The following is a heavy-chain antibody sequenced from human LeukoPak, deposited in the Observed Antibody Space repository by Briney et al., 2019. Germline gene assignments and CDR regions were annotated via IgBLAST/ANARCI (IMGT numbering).Heavy chain of an antibody. Sequence: GGSLRLSCTASGFTFSNYRMNWVRQAPGKGLEWISYINTSNSTIYYANSVKGRFSISRDNAKSSMYPQMYSLRDEDTAVYYCARDFAMDVWGQGTTVTVSS. CDR2: INTSNSTI. CDR1: GFTFSNYR. CDR3: ARDFAMDV. J-gene: IGHJ6*02. V-gene: IGHV3-48*02.